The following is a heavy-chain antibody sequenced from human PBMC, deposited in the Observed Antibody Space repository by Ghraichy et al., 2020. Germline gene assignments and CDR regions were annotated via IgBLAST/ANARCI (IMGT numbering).Heavy chain of an antibody. CDR1: GDSIRSGDYY. D-gene: IGHD5-18*01. CDR3: ARARGGVPLGANGYHP. Sequence: SQTLSLTCIVSGDSIRSGDYYWGWIRQPPGKGLGWIGYIYSCASAYYNPSLRSRVTISVDPSTNQSSLELPSLTAADSAVYYCARARGGVPLGANGYHPWGQGTL. V-gene: IGHV4-30-4*01. CDR2: IYSCASA. J-gene: IGHJ5*02.